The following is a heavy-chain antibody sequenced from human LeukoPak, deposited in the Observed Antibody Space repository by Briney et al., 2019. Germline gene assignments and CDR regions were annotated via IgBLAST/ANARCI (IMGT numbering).Heavy chain of an antibody. J-gene: IGHJ5*02. Sequence: SQTLSLTCAISGDSVSTNSVAWNWIRQSPSRGLEWLGRTYYRSRWYNDYAGSVKSRITINSDTSKNQFSLQLISVTPDDTAVYYCACEGYSSSWLNWFDPWGQGTLVTVSS. CDR3: ACEGYSSSWLNWFDP. V-gene: IGHV6-1*01. CDR1: GDSVSTNSVA. D-gene: IGHD6-13*01. CDR2: TYYRSRWYN.